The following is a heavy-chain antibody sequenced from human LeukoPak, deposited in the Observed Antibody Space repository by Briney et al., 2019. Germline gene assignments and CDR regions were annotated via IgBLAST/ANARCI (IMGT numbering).Heavy chain of an antibody. D-gene: IGHD2-2*01. Sequence: GGSLRLSCAASGFTFDDYAMQWIRQAPGKGLEWVSLISWDGGSTYYADSVKGRFTISRDNSKNSLYLQMNSLRAEDTALYYCAKDIAHCSSTSCYPDYWGQGTLVTVSS. CDR2: ISWDGGST. CDR1: GFTFDDYA. J-gene: IGHJ4*02. V-gene: IGHV3-43D*04. CDR3: AKDIAHCSSTSCYPDY.